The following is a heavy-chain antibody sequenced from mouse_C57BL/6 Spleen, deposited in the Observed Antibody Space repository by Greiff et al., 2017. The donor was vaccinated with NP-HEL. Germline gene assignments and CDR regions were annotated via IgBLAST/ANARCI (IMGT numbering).Heavy chain of an antibody. D-gene: IGHD1-1*02. CDR3: ARWYQGVDY. V-gene: IGHV1-43*01. J-gene: IGHJ2*01. CDR1: GYSFTGYY. Sequence: EVQLQQSGPELVKPGASVKISCKASGYSFTGYYMHWVKQSSEKSLEWIGEINPSTGGTSYNQKFKGKATLTVDKSSSTAYMQLKSLTSEDSAVYYCARWYQGVDYWGQGTTLTVSS. CDR2: INPSTGGT.